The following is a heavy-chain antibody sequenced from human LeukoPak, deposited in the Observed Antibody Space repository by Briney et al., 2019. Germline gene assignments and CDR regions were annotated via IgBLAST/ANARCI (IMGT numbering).Heavy chain of an antibody. D-gene: IGHD2-15*01. Sequence: ASVKVSCKASEGTFSSYAISCVRQDPGQGLEWMGRINPNSGGTNYAQKFQGRVTMTRDTSISTAYMELSRLRSDDTAVYYCAREVCSGGSCYYYYFDYWGQGTLVTVSS. J-gene: IGHJ4*02. V-gene: IGHV1-2*06. CDR2: INPNSGGT. CDR3: AREVCSGGSCYYYYFDY. CDR1: EGTFSSYA.